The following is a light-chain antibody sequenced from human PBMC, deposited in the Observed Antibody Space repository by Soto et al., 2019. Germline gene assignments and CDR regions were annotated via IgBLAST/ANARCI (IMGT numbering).Light chain of an antibody. V-gene: IGKV3-11*01. J-gene: IGKJ1*01. Sequence: EIVLTQSPATLSLSPGERATRSCRASQSVSSYLAWYQQKPGQAPRLLIYDASNRATGIPARFSGSGSGTDFTLPISSLEPEDFAVYYCQQRSNWLPWTFGQGTKVEIK. CDR2: DAS. CDR1: QSVSSY. CDR3: QQRSNWLPWT.